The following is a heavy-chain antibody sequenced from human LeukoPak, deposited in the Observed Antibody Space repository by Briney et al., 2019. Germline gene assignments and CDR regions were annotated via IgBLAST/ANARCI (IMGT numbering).Heavy chain of an antibody. D-gene: IGHD6-13*01. Sequence: PSETLSLTCTVSGGSISSSSYYWGWIRQPPGKGLEWIGSIYYSGSTYYNPSLKSRVTISVDTSKNQFSLKLSSVTAADTAVYYCARSSSSWYPNNWFDPWGQGTLVTVSS. CDR3: ARSSSSWYPNNWFDP. CDR1: GGSISSSSYY. CDR2: IYYSGST. V-gene: IGHV4-39*07. J-gene: IGHJ5*02.